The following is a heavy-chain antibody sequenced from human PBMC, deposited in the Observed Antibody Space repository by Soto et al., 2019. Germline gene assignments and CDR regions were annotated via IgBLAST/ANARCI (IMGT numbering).Heavy chain of an antibody. Sequence: DVQLLESGGALVQPGESLRLSCAASGFTFEKYGMTWARQAPGKELELVANIKEDGSDKTYVDSVKGRFTVSRDNTKDFLFLQMNSLRDEDTAVYYCARGRSTDYWGQGTLVIVSS. CDR1: GFTFEKYG. J-gene: IGHJ4*02. CDR3: ARGRSTDY. CDR2: IKEDGSDK. V-gene: IGHV3-7*01.